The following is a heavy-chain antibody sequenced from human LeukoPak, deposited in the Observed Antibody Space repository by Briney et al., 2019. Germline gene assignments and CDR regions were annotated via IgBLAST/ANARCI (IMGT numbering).Heavy chain of an antibody. CDR3: AKDIGDNWNWDYYYYGMDV. CDR2: ISYDGSNK. D-gene: IGHD1-7*01. J-gene: IGHJ6*02. Sequence: PGASLRLSCAASGFTFSSYGMHWVRQAPGKGLEWVAVISYDGSNKYYADSVKGRFTISRDNSKNTLYLQMNSLRAEDTAVYYCAKDIGDNWNWDYYYYGMDVWGQGTTVTVSS. V-gene: IGHV3-30*18. CDR1: GFTFSSYG.